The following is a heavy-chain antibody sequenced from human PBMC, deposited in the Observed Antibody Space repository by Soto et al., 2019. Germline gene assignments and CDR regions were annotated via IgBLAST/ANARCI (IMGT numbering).Heavy chain of an antibody. D-gene: IGHD2-21*02. J-gene: IGHJ4*02. CDR3: ASKAACGSACYVVDS. V-gene: IGHV1-69*06. Sequence: QVQLVQSGAEVKKPGSSVKISCKASGGTFSSNTINWVRQAAGQGLEWMGGIIPAFGTANYAQKFQGRVTITADKSTTTAYVVLSSLTSADTAAYYCASKAACGSACYVVDSWCPGTLVTVSS. CDR1: GGTFSSNT. CDR2: IIPAFGTA.